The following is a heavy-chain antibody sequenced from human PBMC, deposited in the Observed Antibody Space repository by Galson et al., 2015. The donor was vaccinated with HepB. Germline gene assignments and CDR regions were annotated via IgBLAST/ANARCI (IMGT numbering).Heavy chain of an antibody. D-gene: IGHD4-17*01. CDR3: ARNYGAQGGLDV. Sequence: CAISGDSVSTNTAAWNWIRQSPSRGLEWLGRTYYRSKWFNDYAVSVKSRITINPDTSKNQFSLHLSSVTPEDTAVYYCARNYGAQGGLDVWGQGTTV. CDR1: GDSVSTNTAA. CDR2: TYYRSKWFN. V-gene: IGHV6-1*01. J-gene: IGHJ6*02.